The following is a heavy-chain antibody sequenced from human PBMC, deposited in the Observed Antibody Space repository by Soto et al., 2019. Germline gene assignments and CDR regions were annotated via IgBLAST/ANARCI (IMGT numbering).Heavy chain of an antibody. CDR3: ARGNDSSGYYSPFDY. J-gene: IGHJ4*02. Sequence: SETLSLTCAVYGGSFSGYYWSWIRQPPGKGLEWIGEINHSGSTNYNPSLKSRVTISVDTSKNQFSLKLSSVTAADTAVYYCARGNDSSGYYSPFDYWRQRTLVTVSS. V-gene: IGHV4-34*01. D-gene: IGHD3-22*01. CDR1: GGSFSGYY. CDR2: INHSGST.